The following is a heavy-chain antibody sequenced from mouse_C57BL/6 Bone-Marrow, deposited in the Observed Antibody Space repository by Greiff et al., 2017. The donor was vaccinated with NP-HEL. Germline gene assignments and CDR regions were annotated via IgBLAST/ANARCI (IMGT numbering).Heavy chain of an antibody. CDR3: TRRGDGSSS. CDR2: IDPETGGT. V-gene: IGHV1-15*01. Sequence: VQLQQSGAELVRPGASVTLSCKASGYTFTDYEMHWVKQTPVHGLEWIGAIDPETGGTAYNQKFKGKAILTADKSSSTAYMELRSLTSEDSAVYYCTRRGDGSSSWGQGTTLTVSS. J-gene: IGHJ2*01. CDR1: GYTFTDYE. D-gene: IGHD1-1*01.